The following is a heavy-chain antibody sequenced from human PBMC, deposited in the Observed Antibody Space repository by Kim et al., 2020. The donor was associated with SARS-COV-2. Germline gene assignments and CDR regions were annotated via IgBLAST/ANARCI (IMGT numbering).Heavy chain of an antibody. J-gene: IGHJ4*02. CDR3: ARGKDIVVVPAAELDY. Sequence: GGSLRLSCAASGFTFSSYSMNWVRQAPGKGLEWVSYISSSSSTIYYADSVKGRFTISRDNAKNSLYLQMNSLRDEDTAVYYCARGKDIVVVPAAELDYWGQGTLVTVSS. D-gene: IGHD2-2*01. V-gene: IGHV3-48*02. CDR2: ISSSSSTI. CDR1: GFTFSSYS.